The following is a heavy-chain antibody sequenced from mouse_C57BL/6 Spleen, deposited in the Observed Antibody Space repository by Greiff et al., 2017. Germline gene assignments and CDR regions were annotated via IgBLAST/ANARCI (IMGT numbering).Heavy chain of an antibody. D-gene: IGHD1-2*01. Sequence: EVQLQQSGPELVKPGASVKISCKASGYTFTDYYMNWVKQSPGQSLEWIGDIHPTNGGTSYNQKFKGKATLTVDKSSSTAYMELRSLTSEDSAVYYGESGGYSAGDYWGQGTSVTVSS. CDR3: ESGGYSAGDY. CDR2: IHPTNGGT. V-gene: IGHV1-26*01. CDR1: GYTFTDYY. J-gene: IGHJ4*01.